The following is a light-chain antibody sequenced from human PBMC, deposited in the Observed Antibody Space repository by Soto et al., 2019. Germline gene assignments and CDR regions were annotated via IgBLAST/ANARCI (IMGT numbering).Light chain of an antibody. CDR1: SSDVGAFNY. CDR3: NSYASTSARL. V-gene: IGLV2-14*01. J-gene: IGLJ3*02. Sequence: QSALTQPASVSGSPGQSITISCTGTSSDVGAFNYVSWYQQHPGKTPKLIIYEVTNRPSGVSNRFSVSTSGNTGSLTISGLQAEDEADYYCNSYASTSARLFGGGTKLTVL. CDR2: EVT.